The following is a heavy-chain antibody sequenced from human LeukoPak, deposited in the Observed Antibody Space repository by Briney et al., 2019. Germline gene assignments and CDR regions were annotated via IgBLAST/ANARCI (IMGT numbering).Heavy chain of an antibody. D-gene: IGHD5-24*01. CDR1: GYSIRSGYY. V-gene: IGHV4-38-2*01. CDR2: IYHSGIN. J-gene: IGHJ4*02. CDR3: ARPDGYNGEFDY. Sequence: PSETLSLTCAVSGYSIRSGYYWAWIPQPPGKGLGWIGRIYHSGINYYNPSLKSRVTISIDTSKNQFSLKLTSVTAADTAVYYCARPDGYNGEFDYWGQGTLVTVSS.